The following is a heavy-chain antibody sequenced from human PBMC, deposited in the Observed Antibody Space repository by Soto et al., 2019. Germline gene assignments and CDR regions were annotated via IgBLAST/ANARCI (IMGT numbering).Heavy chain of an antibody. D-gene: IGHD3-16*02. Sequence: ASVKVSCKASGYTFTSYDINWVRQATGQGLEWMGWMNPNSGNTGYAQKFQGRVTMTTNTSTSTAYMELSSLRSDDTAVYYCAIDVYDYIWGSYRSPPSFDYWGQGTLVTVSS. CDR2: MNPNSGNT. CDR1: GYTFTSYD. V-gene: IGHV1-8*01. J-gene: IGHJ4*02. CDR3: AIDVYDYIWGSYRSPPSFDY.